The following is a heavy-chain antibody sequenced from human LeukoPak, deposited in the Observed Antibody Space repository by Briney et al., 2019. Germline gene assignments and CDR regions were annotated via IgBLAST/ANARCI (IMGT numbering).Heavy chain of an antibody. CDR1: GYTFTSYG. CDR2: ISAYNGNT. CDR3: ARDITMIVVAEKWFDP. V-gene: IGHV1-18*01. J-gene: IGHJ5*02. D-gene: IGHD3-22*01. Sequence: ASVKVSCKASGYTFTSYGISWVRQAPGQGLEWMGWISAYNGNTNYAQKLQGRVTMTTDTSTSTAYMELRSLRPDDTAVYYCARDITMIVVAEKWFDPWGQGTLVTVSS.